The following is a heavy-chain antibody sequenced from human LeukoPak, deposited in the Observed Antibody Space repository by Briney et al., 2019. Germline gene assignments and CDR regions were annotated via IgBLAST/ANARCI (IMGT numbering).Heavy chain of an antibody. J-gene: IGHJ4*02. CDR3: AKDAYYYDSSGYYMSFDY. CDR2: ISYDGSNK. CDR1: GFTFSSYG. D-gene: IGHD3-22*01. Sequence: GGSLRLSCAASGFTFSSYGMPWVRQAPGKGLEWVAVISYDGSNKYYADSVKGRFTISRDNSKNTLYLQMNSLRAEDTAVYYCAKDAYYYDSSGYYMSFDYWGQGTLVTVSS. V-gene: IGHV3-30*18.